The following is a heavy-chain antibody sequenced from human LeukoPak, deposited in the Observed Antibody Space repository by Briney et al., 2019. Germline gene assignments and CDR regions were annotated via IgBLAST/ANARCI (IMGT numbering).Heavy chain of an antibody. CDR1: GGSISSGGYY. V-gene: IGHV4-31*03. J-gene: IGHJ6*02. CDR3: ARDLVSSSWGMDV. CDR2: IYYSGST. Sequence: SQTLSLTCTVSGGSISSGGYYWSWIRQHPGKGLEWIGYIYYSGSTYYSPSLKSRVTISVHTSKNQFSLKLSSVTAADTAVYYCARDLVSSSWGMDVWGQGTTVTVSS. D-gene: IGHD6-13*01.